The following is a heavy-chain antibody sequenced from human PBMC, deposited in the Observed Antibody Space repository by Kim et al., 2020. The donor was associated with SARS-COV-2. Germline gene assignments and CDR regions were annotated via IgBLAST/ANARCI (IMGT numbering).Heavy chain of an antibody. CDR3: ARARITMIVVVKYFDY. J-gene: IGHJ4*02. D-gene: IGHD3-22*01. V-gene: IGHV4-31*02. Sequence: PPHKRRVTITTATSKNKFSLKLSSVTAADAAVYYCARARITMIVVVKYFDYWGQGTLVTVSS.